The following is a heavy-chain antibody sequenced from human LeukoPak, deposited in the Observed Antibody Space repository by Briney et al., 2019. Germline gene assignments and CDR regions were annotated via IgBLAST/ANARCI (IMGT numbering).Heavy chain of an antibody. V-gene: IGHV3-33*01. CDR3: ATLLQGDGMDV. Sequence: PGGSLRLSCAAAGFTFSSYGMHWVRQAPGKGLEWGAVIWYDGSNTYYADSVKGRFPISRDNSKNTLYLQMNSLRAEDTAIYYCATLLQGDGMDVWGKGTTVTVSS. J-gene: IGHJ6*04. D-gene: IGHD4-11*01. CDR2: IWYDGSNT. CDR1: GFTFSSYG.